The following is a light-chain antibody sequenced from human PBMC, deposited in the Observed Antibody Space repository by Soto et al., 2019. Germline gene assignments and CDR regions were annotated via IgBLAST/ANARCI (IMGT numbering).Light chain of an antibody. CDR1: QTLLYSSNNQNY. V-gene: IGKV4-1*01. Sequence: DIVMTQSPDSLAVSLGERVTINCKSSQTLLYSSNNQNYLAWYQQKPGQPPKLLIYWASTRESGVPDRFSGSGSGTDFTLTISSLQAEDVAVYYCQQYYSTPPYTFGQGTKLEIK. J-gene: IGKJ2*01. CDR2: WAS. CDR3: QQYYSTPPYT.